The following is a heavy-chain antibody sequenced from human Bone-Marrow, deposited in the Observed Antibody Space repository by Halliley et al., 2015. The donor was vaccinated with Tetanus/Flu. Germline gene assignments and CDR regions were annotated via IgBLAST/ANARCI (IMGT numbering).Heavy chain of an antibody. CDR1: GGSISSYY. CDR3: ARDYYNPSGYYGYWYFDL. D-gene: IGHD3-22*01. CDR2: IYCSGST. Sequence: TLSLTCTVSGGSISSYYWSWVRQPPGKGLEWIGYIYCSGSTNYNPSLKSRVTISVDISKNQFSLKLTSVTAADTAVYYCARDYYNPSGYYGYWYFDLWGRGTLVTVSS. J-gene: IGHJ2*01. V-gene: IGHV4-59*01.